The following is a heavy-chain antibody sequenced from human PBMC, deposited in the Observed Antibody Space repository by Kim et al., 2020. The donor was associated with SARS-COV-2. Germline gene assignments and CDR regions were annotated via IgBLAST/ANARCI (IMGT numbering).Heavy chain of an antibody. V-gene: IGHV3-21*01. Sequence: GGSLRLSCAGSGFIFSNYSMTWVRQAPGKGLEWVSSISSSSSYIYYADSVKGRFTISRDNAKNSLYLQMHSLRAEDTAVYYCANLVGTTPIDSWGQGTLVTVSS. CDR1: GFIFSNYS. D-gene: IGHD1-26*01. CDR2: ISSSSSYI. CDR3: ANLVGTTPIDS. J-gene: IGHJ4*02.